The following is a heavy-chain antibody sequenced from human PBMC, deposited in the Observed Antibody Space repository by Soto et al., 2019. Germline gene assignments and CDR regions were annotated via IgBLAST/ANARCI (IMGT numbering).Heavy chain of an antibody. CDR2: ISSSSSYI. CDR1: GFTFSSYS. CDR3: ARDGAQVAAAGPYYYGMDV. Sequence: PGGSLRLSCAASGFTFSSYSMNWVRQAPGKGLEWVSSISSSSSYIYYADSVKGRFTISRDNAKNSLYLQMNSLRAEDTAVYYCARDGAQVAAAGPYYYGMDVWGQGTTVTVSS. V-gene: IGHV3-21*01. D-gene: IGHD6-13*01. J-gene: IGHJ6*02.